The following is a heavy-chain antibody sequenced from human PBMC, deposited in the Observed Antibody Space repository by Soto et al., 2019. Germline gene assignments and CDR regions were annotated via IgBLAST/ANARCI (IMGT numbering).Heavy chain of an antibody. V-gene: IGHV3-48*02. CDR2: ISSGTRTT. D-gene: IGHD6-13*01. CDR3: ERGGAGRPDY. J-gene: IGHJ4*02. CDR1: GFTFSSYC. Sequence: VQLVNSGGGLVQPGGSLRLSCAASGFTFSSYCMNWVLQAPGKGLEWVSYISSGTRTTNYADSVNGRFTISRDNAKSSLYLQLNSLRDDDPAVYYGERGGAGRPDYWCQETLVIVSS.